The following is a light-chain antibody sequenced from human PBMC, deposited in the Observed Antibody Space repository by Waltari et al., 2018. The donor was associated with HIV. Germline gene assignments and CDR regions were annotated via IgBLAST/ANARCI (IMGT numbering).Light chain of an antibody. J-gene: IGLJ2*01. Sequence: QSVLAQPPSLSAAPGQRVTISCAGSNSNIGAGYTVHWYQHRPGPAPKLLIFDNNNRLSGVPDRFSASASGTSASLAITGLLSEDEAYYYCQSYDTSLSSVIFGGGTQVAVL. CDR3: QSYDTSLSSVI. CDR2: DNN. V-gene: IGLV1-40*01. CDR1: NSNIGAGYT.